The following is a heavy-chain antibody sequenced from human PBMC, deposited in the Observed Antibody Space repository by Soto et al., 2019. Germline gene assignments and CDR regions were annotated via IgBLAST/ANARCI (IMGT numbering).Heavy chain of an antibody. CDR2: IGVYNNNR. J-gene: IGHJ4*02. Sequence: QVQLVQSGAEVKKPGASVKVSCKASGYTFTSYGISWVRQAPGHGLEWMGWIGVYNNNRNYAQKVQGRVTMTTDTSTSTAYMELRSLISDDTAVYYCARDQLGARGDYWGQGTLVTVSS. CDR3: ARDQLGARGDY. CDR1: GYTFTSYG. D-gene: IGHD3-10*01. V-gene: IGHV1-18*04.